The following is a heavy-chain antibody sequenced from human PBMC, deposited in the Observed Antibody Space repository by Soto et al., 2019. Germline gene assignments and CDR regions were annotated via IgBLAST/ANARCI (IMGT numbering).Heavy chain of an antibody. CDR3: VKRGDYYGSGSYDY. D-gene: IGHD3-10*01. CDR1: GFTFSSYA. Sequence: GGSLRLSCSASGFTFSSYAMHWVRQAPGKGLEYVSAISSNGGSTYYSDSVKGRFTISRDNSKNTLYLQMSSLRAEDSAVYYCVKRGDYYGSGSYDYWGQGTLVTVSS. V-gene: IGHV3-64D*09. CDR2: ISSNGGST. J-gene: IGHJ4*02.